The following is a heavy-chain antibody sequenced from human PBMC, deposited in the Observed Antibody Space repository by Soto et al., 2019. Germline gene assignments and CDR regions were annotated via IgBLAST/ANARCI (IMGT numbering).Heavy chain of an antibody. CDR3: ARDGGVSSSFNYYGMDV. CDR2: IDPSDSYT. D-gene: IGHD6-6*01. J-gene: IGHJ6*02. CDR1: GYSFTSYW. Sequence: GESLKISCKGSGYSFTSYWISWVRQMPGKGLEWMGRIDPSDSYTNYSPSFQGHVTISADKSISTAYLQWSSLKASDTAMYYCARDGGVSSSFNYYGMDVWGQGTTVTVSS. V-gene: IGHV5-10-1*01.